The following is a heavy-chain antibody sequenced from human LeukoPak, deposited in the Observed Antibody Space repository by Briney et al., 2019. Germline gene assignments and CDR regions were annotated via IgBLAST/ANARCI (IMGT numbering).Heavy chain of an antibody. D-gene: IGHD3-9*01. CDR1: GGTFSSYA. J-gene: IGHJ4*02. Sequence: SVKVSCKASGGTFSSYAISWVRQAPGQGLEWMGGIIPIFGTANYAQKFHGRVTITADKSTSTAYLELSSLRSEDTAVYYCATVLRYFDWLLPPDYWGQGTLVTVSS. CDR2: IIPIFGTA. CDR3: ATVLRYFDWLLPPDY. V-gene: IGHV1-69*06.